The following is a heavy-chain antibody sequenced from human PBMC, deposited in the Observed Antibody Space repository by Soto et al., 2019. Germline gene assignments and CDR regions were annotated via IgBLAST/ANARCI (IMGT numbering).Heavy chain of an antibody. D-gene: IGHD1-1*01. CDR3: ARRVTTGTTYDYYYMDG. J-gene: IGHJ6*03. CDR2: IYPGDSDT. V-gene: IGHV5-51*01. Sequence: GESLNIPCKVSGYSFTSYWIRWVRQMPGKGLEWMGIIYPGDSDTRYSPSFQGQVTISADKSISTAYLQWSSLKASDTAMYYCARRVTTGTTYDYYYMDGWGKGNTVTVTS. CDR1: GYSFTSYW.